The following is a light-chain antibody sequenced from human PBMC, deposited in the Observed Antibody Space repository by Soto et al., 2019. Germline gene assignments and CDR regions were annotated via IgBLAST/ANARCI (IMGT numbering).Light chain of an antibody. Sequence: QAVVTQESSYSVSPGGTVTLTCGLISGSVSTANNPNWYQQTPGQAPRTLIYSTSTRSSGVPDRFSGSILGNKAALTITGAKADDDSDYYCALFMANGISVFGTGIKVTVL. CDR1: SGSVSTANN. CDR3: ALFMANGISV. CDR2: STS. V-gene: IGLV8-61*01. J-gene: IGLJ1*01.